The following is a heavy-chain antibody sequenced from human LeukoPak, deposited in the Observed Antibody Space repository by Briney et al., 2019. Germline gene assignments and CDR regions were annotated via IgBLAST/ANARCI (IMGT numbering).Heavy chain of an antibody. CDR3: VRDGRSGWHFDY. J-gene: IGHJ4*02. V-gene: IGHV3-7*05. CDR1: GFTFSSYW. D-gene: IGHD6-19*01. CDR2: IKGDASQK. Sequence: SGGSLRLSCEASGFTFSSYWMSWDRQAPGKGLEWVANIKGDASQKYYLDSVKGRFTNSRDNAKNSVYLQMNSLRAEDTAVYYCVRDGRSGWHFDYWGQGTLVTVSS.